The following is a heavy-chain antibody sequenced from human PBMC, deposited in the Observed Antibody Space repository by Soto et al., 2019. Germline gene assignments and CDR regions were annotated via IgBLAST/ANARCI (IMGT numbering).Heavy chain of an antibody. Sequence: SETLSLTCTVSGGSISSYYWSWIRQPPGKGLEWIGYIYYSGSTNYNPSLKSRVTISVDTSKNQFSLKLSSVTAADTAVYYCAREGGYCSGGSCEVDCWGQGTLVTVSS. CDR1: GGSISSYY. V-gene: IGHV4-59*01. CDR3: AREGGYCSGGSCEVDC. D-gene: IGHD2-15*01. J-gene: IGHJ4*02. CDR2: IYYSGST.